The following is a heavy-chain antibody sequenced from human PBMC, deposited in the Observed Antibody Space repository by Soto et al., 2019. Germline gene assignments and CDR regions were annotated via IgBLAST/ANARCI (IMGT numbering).Heavy chain of an antibody. CDR2: SGNSADNYAI. J-gene: IGHJ4*02. D-gene: IGHD1-20*01. V-gene: IGHV3-72*01. Sequence: GGSLRLSCAVSGFTFSDHCMDWVRQAPGKGLEWVGRSGNSADNYAIYYAASVKGRFTISRDNSKNSMYLQMSRLRPEDTAMYYCARGHNSFDHWGQGTLVTVSS. CDR1: GFTFSDHC. CDR3: ARGHNSFDH.